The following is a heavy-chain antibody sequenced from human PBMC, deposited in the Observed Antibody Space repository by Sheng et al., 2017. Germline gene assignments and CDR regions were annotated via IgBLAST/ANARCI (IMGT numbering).Heavy chain of an antibody. CDR2: IYYSGST. D-gene: IGHD3-3*01. Sequence: QVQLQESGPRLVKPSETLSLNCLVSGDSISNIDYHWGWIRQPPGKGLEWIGFIYYSGSTYDNPSLRSRVTMSHDTSRNHFSLNLTSVTAADSAVYYCAKITTFGVVTEQWGQGXRRHRLL. V-gene: IGHV4-39*07. J-gene: IGHJ4*02. CDR3: AKITTFGVVTEQ. CDR1: GDSISNIDYH.